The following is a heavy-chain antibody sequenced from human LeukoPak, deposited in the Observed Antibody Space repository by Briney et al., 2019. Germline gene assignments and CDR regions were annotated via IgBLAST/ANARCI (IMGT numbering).Heavy chain of an antibody. D-gene: IGHD3-3*01. J-gene: IGHJ4*02. CDR1: EFTFSSYA. CDR3: AKGRPSITIFGIDY. V-gene: IGHV3-30*04. CDR2: ISYDGSNK. Sequence: GGSLRLSCAASEFTFSSYAMHWVRQAPGEGLEWVAVISYDGSNKYYADSVKGRFTISRDNSKNTLYLQMNSLRAEDTAVYYCAKGRPSITIFGIDYWGQGTLVTVSS.